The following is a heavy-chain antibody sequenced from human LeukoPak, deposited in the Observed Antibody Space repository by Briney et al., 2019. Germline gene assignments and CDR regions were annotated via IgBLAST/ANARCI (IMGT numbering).Heavy chain of an antibody. CDR1: GFIFGGAW. CDR3: AKPLVEY. Sequence: PGGSLRLSCAPSGFIFGGAWLSWVRQAPGKGLEWVSAILASGATYYADPVKGRFTISRDNSKNTLYLQMNSLRAEDTAVYYCAKPLVEYLGQGTLVTVSS. CDR2: ILASGAT. J-gene: IGHJ4*02. V-gene: IGHV3-66*02. D-gene: IGHD2-15*01.